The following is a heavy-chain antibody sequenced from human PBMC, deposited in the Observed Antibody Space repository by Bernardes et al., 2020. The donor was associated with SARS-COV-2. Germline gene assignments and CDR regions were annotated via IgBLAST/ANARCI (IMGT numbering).Heavy chain of an antibody. CDR3: ARRRIDSSSGYFASYYGMDV. CDR2: IYYSGST. CDR1: GCYLNSSSYY. J-gene: IGHJ6*02. Sequence: DIMYRPCTLSGCYLNSSSYYWGWIRQPPGKGLEWIGSIYYSGSTYYNPSLKSRVTISVDTSKNQFSLKLSSVTAADTAVYYCARRRIDSSSGYFASYYGMDVWGQGTTVTVSS. D-gene: IGHD6-6*01. V-gene: IGHV4-39*01.